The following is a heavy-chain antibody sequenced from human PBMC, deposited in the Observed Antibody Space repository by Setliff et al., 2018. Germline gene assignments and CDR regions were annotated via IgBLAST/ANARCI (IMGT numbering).Heavy chain of an antibody. Sequence: PGGSLRLSCAASGFTFSNAWMSWIRQPPGKGLEWIGHILTTGSTNYNPSLKSRIAISADTSRDRFSLRLTSVTAADTAIYYCARFCGTSNCQRAPLFDYWGQGILVTVSS. V-gene: IGHV4-4*08. J-gene: IGHJ4*02. CDR2: ILTTGST. CDR3: ARFCGTSNCQRAPLFDY. CDR1: GFTFSNAW. D-gene: IGHD1-1*01.